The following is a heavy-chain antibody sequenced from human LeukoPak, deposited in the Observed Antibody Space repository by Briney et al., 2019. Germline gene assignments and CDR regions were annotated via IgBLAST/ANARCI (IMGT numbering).Heavy chain of an antibody. J-gene: IGHJ3*02. D-gene: IGHD2-15*01. V-gene: IGHV4-30-4*08. CDR3: ARNYCSGGSCYPHDAFDI. CDR1: GGSISSGDYY. CDR2: IYCSGST. Sequence: ASETLSLTCTVSGGSISSGDYYWSWIRQPPGKGLEWIGYIYCSGSTYYNPSLKSRVTISVDTSKNQFSLKLSSVTAADTAVYYCARNYCSGGSCYPHDAFDIWGQGTMVTVSS.